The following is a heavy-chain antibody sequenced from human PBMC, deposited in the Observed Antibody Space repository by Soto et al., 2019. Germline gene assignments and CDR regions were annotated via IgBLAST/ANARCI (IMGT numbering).Heavy chain of an antibody. CDR3: SRHRRPGSGNWYGVDS. Sequence: PSETLSLTCTVSGGSITSSSYYWGWIRQPPGKGLEYIGNVFSRGSTNYNPSFKSRVTISADTSNNQFSLTLTSVTAADTAVYYCSRHRRPGSGNWYGVDSWGQGILVTVSS. J-gene: IGHJ4*02. CDR2: VFSRGST. V-gene: IGHV4-61*05. CDR1: GGSITSSSYY. D-gene: IGHD1-1*01.